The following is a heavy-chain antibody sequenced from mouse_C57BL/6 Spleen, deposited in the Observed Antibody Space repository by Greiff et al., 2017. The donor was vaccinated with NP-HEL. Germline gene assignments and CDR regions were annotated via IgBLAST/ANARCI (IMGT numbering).Heavy chain of an antibody. V-gene: IGHV1-15*01. Sequence: VKLQESGAELVRPGASVTLSCKASGYTFTDYEMHWVKQTPVHGLEWIGAIDPETGGTAYNQKFKGKAILTADKSSSTAYMELRSLTSEDSAVYYCTRWITTVVPYYFDYWGQGTTLTVSS. J-gene: IGHJ2*01. CDR2: IDPETGGT. D-gene: IGHD1-1*01. CDR3: TRWITTVVPYYFDY. CDR1: GYTFTDYE.